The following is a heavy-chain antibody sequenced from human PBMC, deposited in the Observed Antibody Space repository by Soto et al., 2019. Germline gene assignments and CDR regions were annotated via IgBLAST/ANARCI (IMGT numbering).Heavy chain of an antibody. J-gene: IGHJ3*02. Sequence: GSLRLSCAASGFTFSSYAMSWVRQAPGKGLEWVSAISGSGGSTYYADSVKGRFTISRDNSKNTLYLQMNSLRAEDTAVYYCAKDEARYDFWSGYYDAFDIWGQGTMVTVSS. V-gene: IGHV3-23*01. CDR2: ISGSGGST. CDR3: AKDEARYDFWSGYYDAFDI. D-gene: IGHD3-3*01. CDR1: GFTFSSYA.